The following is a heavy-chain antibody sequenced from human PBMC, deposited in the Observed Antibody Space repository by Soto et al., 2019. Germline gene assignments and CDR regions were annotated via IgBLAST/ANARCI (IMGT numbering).Heavy chain of an antibody. CDR3: ASLMSSGYYYGMDV. CDR1: GGTFSSYT. CDR2: IIPILGIA. J-gene: IGHJ6*02. D-gene: IGHD3-10*01. Sequence: QVQLVQSGAEVKKPGSSVKVSCKASGGTFSSYTISWVRQAPGQGLEWIGRIIPILGIANYAQKFQGRVTITADKSTSTAYLELRSLRSEDTAVYYCASLMSSGYYYGMDVWGQGTTVTVSS. V-gene: IGHV1-69*02.